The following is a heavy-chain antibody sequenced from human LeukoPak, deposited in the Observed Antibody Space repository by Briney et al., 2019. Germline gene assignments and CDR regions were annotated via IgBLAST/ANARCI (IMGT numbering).Heavy chain of an antibody. CDR2: MNPNSGNT. D-gene: IGHD3-22*01. V-gene: IGHV1-8*01. Sequence: SVKVSCKASGYTFTSYDINWVRQATGQGLEWMGWMNPNSGNTGYAQKFQGRVTMTGNTSISTAYMELSSLRSEDTAVYYCARVYDSSGYYSDYWGQGTLVTVSS. J-gene: IGHJ4*02. CDR3: ARVYDSSGYYSDY. CDR1: GYTFTSYD.